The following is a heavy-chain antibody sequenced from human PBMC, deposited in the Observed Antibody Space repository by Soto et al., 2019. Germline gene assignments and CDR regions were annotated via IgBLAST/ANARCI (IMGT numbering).Heavy chain of an antibody. CDR3: ARRYCSDSYCSYFDY. J-gene: IGHJ4*03. CDR2: INQSGIT. V-gene: IGHV4-34*01. CDR1: GGSFRGYF. Sequence: PSEPLSLTCAVYGGSFRGYFWSWIRQHPGKGLEWIGEINQSGITSYSPSLARRVTTSVDTPKNQFSLRLRSVTAADTAIYYCARRYCSDSYCSYFDYWGRGTLVT. D-gene: IGHD2-15*01.